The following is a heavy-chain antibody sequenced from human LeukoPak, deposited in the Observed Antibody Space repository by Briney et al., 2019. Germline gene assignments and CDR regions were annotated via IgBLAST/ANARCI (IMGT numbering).Heavy chain of an antibody. CDR2: IYYSGST. Sequence: KPSETLSLTCTVSGGSISSYYWSWIRQPPGKGLEWIGYIYYSGSTNHNPSLKSRVTISVDTSKNQFSLKLSSVTAADTAVYYCAREKRGDYDFWSGSSYYYYYMDVWGKGTTVTVSS. J-gene: IGHJ6*03. D-gene: IGHD3-3*01. CDR3: AREKRGDYDFWSGSSYYYYYMDV. CDR1: GGSISSYY. V-gene: IGHV4-59*01.